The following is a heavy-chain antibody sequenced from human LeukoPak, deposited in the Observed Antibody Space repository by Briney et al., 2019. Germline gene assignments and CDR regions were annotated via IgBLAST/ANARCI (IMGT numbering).Heavy chain of an antibody. CDR1: GGSISSGSYY. Sequence: SETLSLTCTVSGGSISSGSYYWSWIRQPAGKGLEWIGRIYTSGSTNYNPSLKSRVTMSVDTSKNQFSLKLSSVTAADTAVYYCARNQRGYCSSTSCYSAFDYWGQGTLVTVSS. D-gene: IGHD2-2*01. CDR2: IYTSGST. CDR3: ARNQRGYCSSTSCYSAFDY. J-gene: IGHJ4*02. V-gene: IGHV4-61*02.